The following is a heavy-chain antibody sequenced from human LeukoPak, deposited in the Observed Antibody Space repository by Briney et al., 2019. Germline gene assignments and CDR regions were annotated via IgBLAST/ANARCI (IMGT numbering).Heavy chain of an antibody. CDR3: ARFPTYYYDSSGSKYYYYGMDV. J-gene: IGHJ6*02. CDR2: INHSGST. Sequence: SETLSLTCAVYGGSFSGYYWSWIRQPPGKGLEWIGEINHSGSTNYNPSLKSRVTISVDTSKNQFSLKLSSVTAPDTAVYYCARFPTYYYDSSGSKYYYYGMDVWGQGTTVTVSS. D-gene: IGHD3-22*01. V-gene: IGHV4-34*01. CDR1: GGSFSGYY.